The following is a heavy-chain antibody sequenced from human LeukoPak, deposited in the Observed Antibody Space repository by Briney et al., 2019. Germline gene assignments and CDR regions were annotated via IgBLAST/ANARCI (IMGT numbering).Heavy chain of an antibody. CDR1: GYTLTELS. CDR3: ATDVLRGIAAAGTTFDY. J-gene: IGHJ4*02. Sequence: ASVKVSCKVSGYTLTELSMHWVRQAPGKGLEWMGGFDHEDGQTIHAQKFQGRVTMTEDTSTDTAYMELSSLRSEDTAVYYCATDVLRGIAAAGTTFDYWGQGTLVTVSS. D-gene: IGHD6-13*01. CDR2: FDHEDGQT. V-gene: IGHV1-24*01.